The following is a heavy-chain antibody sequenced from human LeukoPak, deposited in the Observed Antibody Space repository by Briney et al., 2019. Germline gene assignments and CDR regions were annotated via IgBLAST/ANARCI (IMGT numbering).Heavy chain of an antibody. CDR1: GGSISSYY. D-gene: IGHD3-16*01. J-gene: IGHJ4*02. CDR2: IYYSGST. CDR3: ASGGTTPVFDY. V-gene: IGHV4-59*01. Sequence: SETLSLTCTVSGGSISSYYWSWIRQPPGKGLEWIGYIYYSGSTNYNPSLKSRVTISVDTSKNQFSLKLRSVTAADTAVYYCASGGTTPVFDYWGQGTLVTVSS.